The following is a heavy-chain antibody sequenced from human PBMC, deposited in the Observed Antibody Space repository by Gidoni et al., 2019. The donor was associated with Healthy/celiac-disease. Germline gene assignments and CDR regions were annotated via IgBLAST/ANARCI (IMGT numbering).Heavy chain of an antibody. J-gene: IGHJ4*02. V-gene: IGHV3-48*02. Sequence: EVQLVESGGGLVQPGGSLRLSCAASGFTFSSYIMNWVRQAPGKGLEWVSYISSSSSTIYYADSVKGRFTISRDNAKNSLYLQMNSLRDEDTAVYYCARELTYPLPPRVDYWGQGTLVTVSS. CDR2: ISSSSSTI. D-gene: IGHD2-8*01. CDR1: GFTFSSYI. CDR3: ARELTYPLPPRVDY.